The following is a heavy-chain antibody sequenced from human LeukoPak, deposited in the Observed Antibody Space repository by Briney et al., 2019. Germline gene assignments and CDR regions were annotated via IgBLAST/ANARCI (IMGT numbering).Heavy chain of an antibody. D-gene: IGHD2-2*01. CDR1: GYSFSNYW. CDR3: ARDHYCYSTSRYFDY. Sequence: GESLKISCRASGYSFSNYWVGWVRQMPGKGMEYMGIIFPGDSNIRYNPSFQGQATMSVDRSTNTAYLQWSSLKASDSAMYYCARDHYCYSTSRYFDYWGQGTLVTVSS. CDR2: IFPGDSNI. J-gene: IGHJ4*02. V-gene: IGHV5-51*01.